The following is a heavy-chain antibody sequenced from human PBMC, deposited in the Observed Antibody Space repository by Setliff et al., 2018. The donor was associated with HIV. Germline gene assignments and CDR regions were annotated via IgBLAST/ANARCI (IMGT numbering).Heavy chain of an antibody. V-gene: IGHV3-23*01. D-gene: IGHD2-21*02. J-gene: IGHJ5*02. CDR1: GFTFSSYA. Sequence: GGSLRLSCAASGFTFSSYAMSWVRQAPGKGLEWVSAISSGIGTTYYADSVRGRFTISRDNAKNTVYLQMNSLRAEDTGVYYCVRVVTFFSTGPHFDPWGQGTLVTVSS. CDR2: ISSGIGTT. CDR3: VRVVTFFSTGPHFDP.